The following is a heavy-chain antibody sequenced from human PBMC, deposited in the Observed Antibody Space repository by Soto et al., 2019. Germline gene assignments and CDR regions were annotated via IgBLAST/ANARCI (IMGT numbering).Heavy chain of an antibody. J-gene: IGHJ3*01. CDR1: GFTFDDYA. CDR3: VKDLGSNWSFNGFAV. Sequence: GGSLRVSCAASGFTFDDYALHWVRQAPGKGLEWVSGIAWNRDNIGYADSVKGRFTISRDSAKNSLYLEMNSLRTEDTGFYYCVKDLGSNWSFNGFAVWGQGTKVTVSS. V-gene: IGHV3-9*01. CDR2: IAWNRDNI. D-gene: IGHD6-13*01.